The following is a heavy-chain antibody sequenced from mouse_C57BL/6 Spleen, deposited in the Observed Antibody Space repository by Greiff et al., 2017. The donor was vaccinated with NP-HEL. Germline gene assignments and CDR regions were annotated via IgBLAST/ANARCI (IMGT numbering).Heavy chain of an antibody. V-gene: IGHV1-53*01. CDR3: ARSPNYPWYFDV. D-gene: IGHD2-1*01. Sequence: ASGYTFTSYWMHWVKQRPGQGLEWIGNINPSNGGTNYNEKFKSKATLTVDKSSSTAYMQLSSLTSEDSAVYYCARSPNYPWYFDVWGTGTTVTVSS. J-gene: IGHJ1*03. CDR1: GYTFTSYW. CDR2: INPSNGGT.